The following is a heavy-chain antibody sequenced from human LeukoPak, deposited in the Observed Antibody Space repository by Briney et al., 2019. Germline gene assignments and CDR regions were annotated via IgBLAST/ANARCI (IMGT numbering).Heavy chain of an antibody. CDR1: GGSFSGYY. Sequence: SETLSLTCAVYGGSFSGYYWSWIRQPPGKGLEWIGEINQSGSPNYNPSLKSRITISVDTSKNQFSLKLRSVTAADTAVFYCARVIGDVSGYYVDYWGQGALVTVSP. V-gene: IGHV4-34*01. CDR3: ARVIGDVSGYYVDY. CDR2: INQSGSP. J-gene: IGHJ4*02. D-gene: IGHD3-22*01.